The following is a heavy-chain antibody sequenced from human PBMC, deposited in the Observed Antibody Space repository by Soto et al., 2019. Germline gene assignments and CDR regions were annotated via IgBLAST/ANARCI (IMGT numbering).Heavy chain of an antibody. D-gene: IGHD3-22*01. CDR1: GYTFTSYY. J-gene: IGHJ4*02. CDR2: INPSGGST. Sequence: ASVKVSCKASGYTFTSYYMHWVRQAPGQGLEWMGIINPSGGSTSYAQKFQGRVTMTRDTSTSTVYMELSSLRSEDTAVYYCARDSQLYYYDSSGYPGDWGQGTLVTV. V-gene: IGHV1-46*01. CDR3: ARDSQLYYYDSSGYPGD.